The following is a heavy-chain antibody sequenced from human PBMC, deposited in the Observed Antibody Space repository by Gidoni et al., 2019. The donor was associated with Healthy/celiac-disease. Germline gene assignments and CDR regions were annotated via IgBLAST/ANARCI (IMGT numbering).Heavy chain of an antibody. J-gene: IGHJ4*02. Sequence: EVQLLESGGGLVQPGGSLRLSCSASGFPFSSYAMSWVRQAPGKGLEWVSAISGSGGSTYYADSVKGRFTISRDNSKNTLYLQMNSLRAEDTAVYYCAKAAYSSSWAFDYWGQGTLVTVSS. D-gene: IGHD6-13*01. V-gene: IGHV3-23*01. CDR1: GFPFSSYA. CDR3: AKAAYSSSWAFDY. CDR2: ISGSGGST.